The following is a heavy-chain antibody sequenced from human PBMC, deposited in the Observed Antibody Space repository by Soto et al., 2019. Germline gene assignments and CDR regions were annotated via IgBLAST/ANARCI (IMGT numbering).Heavy chain of an antibody. D-gene: IGHD6-19*01. J-gene: IGHJ4*02. V-gene: IGHV4-30-4*01. Sequence: QVQLQESGPGLVKPSQTLSLTCTVSGGSITSGDYYWSWIRQPPGKGLEWIGYIYYSGSTYYNPSLKSRVTISVDTSKNQFSLRLSFVTAADTAVYYCARGKGYTSGWPFDYWGQGTLVTISS. CDR3: ARGKGYTSGWPFDY. CDR1: GGSITSGDYY. CDR2: IYYSGST.